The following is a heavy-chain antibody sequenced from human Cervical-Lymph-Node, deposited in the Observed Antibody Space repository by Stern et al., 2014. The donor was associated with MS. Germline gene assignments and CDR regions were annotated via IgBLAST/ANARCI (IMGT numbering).Heavy chain of an antibody. Sequence: EMQLVESGGGLVQPGGSQRLSCVASGSTLSTSWMSWVRQAPGKGLEWVANLKRNGSENYYLDSVKGRFTISRDNAKSSLYLEMNSLRAEDTAVYYCTRFLQSGWSDLFDSWGRGTLVTVSS. CDR2: LKRNGSEN. J-gene: IGHJ5*01. D-gene: IGHD6-19*01. CDR3: TRFLQSGWSDLFDS. V-gene: IGHV3-7*01. CDR1: GSTLSTSW.